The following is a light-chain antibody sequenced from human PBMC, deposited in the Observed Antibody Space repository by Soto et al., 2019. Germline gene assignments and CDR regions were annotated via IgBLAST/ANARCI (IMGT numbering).Light chain of an antibody. CDR3: QQYSNWPPIT. V-gene: IGKV3-15*01. J-gene: IGKJ5*01. CDR2: DTS. Sequence: EIVLTQSPGTLSLSPGERATLSCRASQSVSSSYLAWYQQKPGQAPRLLIYDTSTRATGIPARFSSSGSGTEFTLTISSLQSEDFAVYYCQQYSNWPPITFGQGTRLEIK. CDR1: QSVSSSY.